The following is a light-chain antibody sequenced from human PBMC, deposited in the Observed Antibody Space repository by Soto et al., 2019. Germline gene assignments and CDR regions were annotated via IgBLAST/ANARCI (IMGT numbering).Light chain of an antibody. V-gene: IGLV2-14*01. Sequence: QSALTQPASVSGSPGQSITISCTGTSSDVGGYNYVSWYQQHPGKAPKLMIYDVSNRPSGVSNRFSGSKSGNTASLTISGLQAEDEADYYCSSYTSSSTVVFAGGTKRPS. CDR2: DVS. CDR1: SSDVGGYNY. J-gene: IGLJ2*01. CDR3: SSYTSSSTVV.